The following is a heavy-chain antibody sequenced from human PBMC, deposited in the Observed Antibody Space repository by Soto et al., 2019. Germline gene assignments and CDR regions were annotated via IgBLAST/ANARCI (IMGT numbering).Heavy chain of an antibody. J-gene: IGHJ4*02. D-gene: IGHD1-26*01. CDR1: GGSIRNGDYY. CDR3: VTVNLVGAAYYFDY. CDR2: VYYSGTT. Sequence: SETLSLTCTVSGGSIRNGDYYWGWIRKPPGKGLEWIGYVYYSGTTYSHPSLNSRVSISVDTSENQFSLRLTSVTAADTAVYYCVTVNLVGAAYYFDYWGPGTLVTVSS. V-gene: IGHV4-30-4*01.